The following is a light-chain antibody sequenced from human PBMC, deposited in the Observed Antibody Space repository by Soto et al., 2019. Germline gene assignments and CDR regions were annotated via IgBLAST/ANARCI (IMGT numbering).Light chain of an antibody. CDR2: AAS. J-gene: IGKJ1*01. Sequence: DIQMTQSPYSLSASVGDRVTITCRASQSISSYLNWYQQKPGKAPKLLIYAASSLQSGVPSRFSGSGSGTDFTLTISSLQPEDFATYYCQQSYSTWTFGQGTKV. CDR1: QSISSY. V-gene: IGKV1-39*01. CDR3: QQSYSTWT.